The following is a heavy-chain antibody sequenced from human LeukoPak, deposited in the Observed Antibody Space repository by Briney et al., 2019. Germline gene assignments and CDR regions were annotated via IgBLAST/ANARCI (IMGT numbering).Heavy chain of an antibody. CDR3: AKDFGLGYCSSTSCPMAGSFDY. D-gene: IGHD2-2*01. J-gene: IGHJ4*02. Sequence: GGSLRLSCAASGFTFSSYSMNWVRQAPGKGLEWVSTIGGSGGSTYYADSVKGRFTISRDKSKNTLYLQMNSLRAEDTAVYYCAKDFGLGYCSSTSCPMAGSFDYWGQGTLVTVSS. CDR2: IGGSGGST. CDR1: GFTFSSYS. V-gene: IGHV3-23*01.